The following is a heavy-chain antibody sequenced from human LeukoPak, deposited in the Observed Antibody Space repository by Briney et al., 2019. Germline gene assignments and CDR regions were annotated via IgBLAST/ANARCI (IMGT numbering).Heavy chain of an antibody. CDR2: INHSGST. CDR1: GGSFSGYY. Sequence: PSETLSLTCAVYGGSFSGYYWSWIRQPPGKGLEWIGEINHSGSTNYNPSLKSRVTISVDTSKNQFSLKLSSVTAADTAVYYCARSNYYYYYMDVWGKGTTATVSS. V-gene: IGHV4-34*01. J-gene: IGHJ6*03. CDR3: ARSNYYYYYMDV.